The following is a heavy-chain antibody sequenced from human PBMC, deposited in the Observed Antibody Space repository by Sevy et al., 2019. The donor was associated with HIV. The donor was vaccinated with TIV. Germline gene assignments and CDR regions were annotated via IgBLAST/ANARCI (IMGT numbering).Heavy chain of an antibody. J-gene: IGHJ6*02. CDR2: ISFDGDNK. V-gene: IGHV3-30*18. CDR1: GFSFSRYG. Sequence: GGSLRLSCEASGFSFSRYGMHWVRQVAGKGLEWVAVISFDGDNKYYSDSVRGRFAISRDNSENTMHLQMNNLRLDDTAVYYCAEGLSSIYPYSMDVWGQGTTVTVSS. D-gene: IGHD3-16*01. CDR3: AEGLSSIYPYSMDV.